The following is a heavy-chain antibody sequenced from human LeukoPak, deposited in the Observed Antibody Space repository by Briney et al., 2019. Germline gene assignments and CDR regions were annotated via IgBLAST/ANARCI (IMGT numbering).Heavy chain of an antibody. CDR1: GFTFSSYA. CDR2: ISGSGGST. J-gene: IGHJ5*02. V-gene: IGHV3-23*01. CDR3: AKNRARIVGEGLYWFDP. Sequence: GGSLRLSCAASGFTFSSYAMSWVRQAPGKGLEWVSAISGSGGSTYYADSVKGRFTISRDNSKNTLYLQMNSLRAEDTAVYYCAKNRARIVGEGLYWFDPWGQGTLVTVSS. D-gene: IGHD1-26*01.